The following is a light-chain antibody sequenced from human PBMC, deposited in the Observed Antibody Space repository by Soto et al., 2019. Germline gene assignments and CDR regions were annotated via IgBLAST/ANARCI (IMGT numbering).Light chain of an antibody. CDR3: HQRSTWPFT. CDR1: QRIGSS. Sequence: EIGLTQSPATLSLSPGERATLSCRASQRIGSSLAWYQKKPDQAPRLLIYDASNRATGIPARFSGSGSGTDFTLTISSLEPEDFAVYYCHQRSTWPFTFGPGTKVDIK. CDR2: DAS. V-gene: IGKV3-11*01. J-gene: IGKJ3*01.